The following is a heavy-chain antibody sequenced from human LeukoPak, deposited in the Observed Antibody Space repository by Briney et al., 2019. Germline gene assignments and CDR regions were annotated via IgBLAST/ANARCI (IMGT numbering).Heavy chain of an antibody. Sequence: GRSLRLSCAASGFAFSSFAMHWVRQAPGKGLEWVSLISYDGIIEDYSDSVKGRFTISRDNFKNTLFLQMNSLRDEDTAVYYCAREFAVAGTFDYWGQGTLVTVSS. CDR2: ISYDGIIE. CDR1: GFAFSSFA. D-gene: IGHD6-19*01. V-gene: IGHV3-30*04. J-gene: IGHJ4*02. CDR3: AREFAVAGTFDY.